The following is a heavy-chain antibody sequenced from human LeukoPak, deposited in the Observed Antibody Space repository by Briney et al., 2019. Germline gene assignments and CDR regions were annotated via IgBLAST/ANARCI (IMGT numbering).Heavy chain of an antibody. J-gene: IGHJ4*02. CDR1: GFTFSSYG. CDR2: ISDNGGSI. V-gene: IGHV3-23*01. CDR3: AKDFGGNFDY. D-gene: IGHD4-23*01. Sequence: GGSLRLSRAASGFTFSSYGMTWVRQAPGKGLEWVSAISDNGGSIFYADSVKGRFTISRDNSKNSLYLQMNSLRAEDTAVYYCAKDFGGNFDYWGQGTLVTVSS.